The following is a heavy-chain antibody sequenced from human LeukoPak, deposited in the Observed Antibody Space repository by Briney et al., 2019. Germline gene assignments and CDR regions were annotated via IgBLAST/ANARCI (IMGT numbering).Heavy chain of an antibody. J-gene: IGHJ5*02. Sequence: SETLSLTCAVYGGSFSGYYWSWIPQPPGKGLEWIGEVNHSGYTNYNPSLKSRVTISVDTSKNQFSPTLSSVTAADTAVYYCARGYSGLLWFGECRVTYNWFDPWGQGTLVTVSS. CDR1: GGSFSGYY. V-gene: IGHV4-34*01. CDR3: ARGYSGLLWFGECRVTYNWFDP. CDR2: VNHSGYT. D-gene: IGHD3-10*01.